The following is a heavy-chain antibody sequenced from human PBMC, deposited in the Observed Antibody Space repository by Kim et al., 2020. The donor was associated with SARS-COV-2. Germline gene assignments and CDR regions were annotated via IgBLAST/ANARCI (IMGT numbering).Heavy chain of an antibody. CDR3: TRSPWAFDISGYYFPRAFDI. J-gene: IGHJ3*02. Sequence: SETLSLTCSVSGSSVSGTGHFWSWVRQPLGKGLEWIGRVYGSGAAKYNPSLRSRVTISTDKTKNHISLNLESVTVADTAVYYCTRSPWAFDISGYYFPRAFDIWGQGSMVIVSP. CDR1: GSSVSGTGHF. CDR2: VYGSGAA. D-gene: IGHD3-22*01. V-gene: IGHV4-39*07.